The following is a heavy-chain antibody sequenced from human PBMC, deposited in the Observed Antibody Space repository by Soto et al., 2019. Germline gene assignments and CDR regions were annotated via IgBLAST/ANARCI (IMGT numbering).Heavy chain of an antibody. D-gene: IGHD4-17*01. CDR1: DGALSSGAYA. Sequence: QLQLQESGSGLVNPSQTLSLTCAVIDGALSSGAYAWTWIRQPPGKGLEWIGHIYLTGITYYNPSLKSRVTLSVDRSKNQFSLTLSSVTAADTAVYYCARGHYGGHGLDVWGQGTTVTVSS. V-gene: IGHV4-30-2*01. CDR2: IYLTGIT. J-gene: IGHJ6*02. CDR3: ARGHYGGHGLDV.